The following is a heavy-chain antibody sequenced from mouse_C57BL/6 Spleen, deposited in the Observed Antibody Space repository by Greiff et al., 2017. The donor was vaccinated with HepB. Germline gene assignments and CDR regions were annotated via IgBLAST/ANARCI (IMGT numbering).Heavy chain of an antibody. CDR2: INYDGSST. Sequence: EVMLVESAGGLVQPGSSMKLSCTASGFTFSDYYMAWVRQVPEKGLEWVANINYDGSSTYYLDSLKSRFIISRDNAKNILYLQMSSLKSEDTATYYCARDIDGCYEYWGQGTTLTVSS. CDR3: ARDIDGCYEY. J-gene: IGHJ2*01. V-gene: IGHV5-16*01. CDR1: GFTFSDYY. D-gene: IGHD2-3*01.